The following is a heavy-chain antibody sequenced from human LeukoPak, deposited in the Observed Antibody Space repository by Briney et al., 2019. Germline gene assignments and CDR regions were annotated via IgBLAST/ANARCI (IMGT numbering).Heavy chain of an antibody. CDR3: ARLIVGATDFDY. D-gene: IGHD1-26*01. V-gene: IGHV4-34*01. Sequence: SDTLSLTCAVYGGSFSGYYWSWIRQPPGKGLEWIGEINHSGSTSYNPSLKSRVTISVDTSKNQFSLKLSSVTAADTAVYYCARLIVGATDFDYWGQGTLVTVSS. J-gene: IGHJ4*02. CDR2: INHSGST. CDR1: GGSFSGYY.